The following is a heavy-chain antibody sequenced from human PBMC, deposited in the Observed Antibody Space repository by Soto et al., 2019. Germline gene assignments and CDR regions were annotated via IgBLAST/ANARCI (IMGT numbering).Heavy chain of an antibody. CDR1: GGSVSSGSYY. D-gene: IGHD2-21*02. J-gene: IGHJ6*02. V-gene: IGHV4-61*01. CDR2: IYYSGST. CDR3: ARDFCGGDCSDDYYYYAMDV. Sequence: SETLSLTCSVSGGSVSSGSYYWSWIRQPPGKGLEWIGYIYYSGSTNYNPSLKSRVTISVDTSKNQFSLKLSSVTAADTAVYYCARDFCGGDCSDDYYYYAMDVWGQGTTVTVSS.